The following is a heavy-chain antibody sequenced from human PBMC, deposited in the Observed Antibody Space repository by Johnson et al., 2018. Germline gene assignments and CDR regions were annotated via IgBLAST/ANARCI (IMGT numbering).Heavy chain of an antibody. CDR2: ISYDGSNK. CDR1: GFTFSSYG. D-gene: IGHD2-21*02. Sequence: QVQLVESGGGVVQPGRSLRLSCAASGFTFSSYGMHWVRQAPGKGLEWVAVISYDGSNKYYADSVKGRFTISRDNSKNTLYLQMNSRRAEDRAVYYCAKVTRRVGTGAVDIWGQGTMVTVSS. J-gene: IGHJ3*02. V-gene: IGHV3-30*18. CDR3: AKVTRRVGTGAVDI.